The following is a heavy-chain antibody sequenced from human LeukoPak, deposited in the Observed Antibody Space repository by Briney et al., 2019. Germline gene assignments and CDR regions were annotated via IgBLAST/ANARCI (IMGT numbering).Heavy chain of an antibody. J-gene: IGHJ5*02. CDR2: INAGNGNT. V-gene: IGHV1-3*01. CDR3: ARAGLRYSTTNWFDP. D-gene: IGHD4-17*01. CDR1: GYTFTSYA. Sequence: ASVKVSCKASGYTFTSYAMHWVRQAPGQRLEWMGWINAGNGNTKYSQKFQGRVTITRDTSASAAYMELSSLRSEDTAVYYCARAGLRYSTTNWFDPLGPGNPGHRLL.